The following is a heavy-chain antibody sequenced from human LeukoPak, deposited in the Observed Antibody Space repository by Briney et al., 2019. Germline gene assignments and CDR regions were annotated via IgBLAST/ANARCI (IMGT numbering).Heavy chain of an antibody. Sequence: GGSLRLSCAASGFTFSSYAMSWVRQAPGKGVEWVSAISGRGGSTYYADSVKGRFTISRDNSKNTLYLQMNSLRSEDTAVYYCAKSYYYDSSGYYRGAFDIWGQGTMVTVSS. V-gene: IGHV3-23*01. CDR3: AKSYYYDSSGYYRGAFDI. J-gene: IGHJ3*02. D-gene: IGHD3-22*01. CDR2: ISGRGGST. CDR1: GFTFSSYA.